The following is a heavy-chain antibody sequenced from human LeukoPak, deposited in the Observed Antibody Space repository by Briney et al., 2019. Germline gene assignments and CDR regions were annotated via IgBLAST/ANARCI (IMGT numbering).Heavy chain of an antibody. J-gene: IGHJ2*01. Sequence: GESLKISCKGSGYSFSSYWIAWVRQMPGKGLEWMGIIYPGNSDARYSPSFEGQVTISADKSISTAYLQWSSLKASDTAMYYCARHGREDWYLDLWGRGTLVTVSS. CDR2: IYPGNSDA. CDR1: GYSFSSYW. D-gene: IGHD5-24*01. CDR3: ARHGREDWYLDL. V-gene: IGHV5-51*01.